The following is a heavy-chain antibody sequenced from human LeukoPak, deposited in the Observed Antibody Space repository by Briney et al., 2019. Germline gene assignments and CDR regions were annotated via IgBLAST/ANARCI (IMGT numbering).Heavy chain of an antibody. CDR2: IYTSGST. CDR1: GGPISSYY. CDR3: ARDLVTSYYYMDV. V-gene: IGHV4-4*07. J-gene: IGHJ6*03. Sequence: SETLSLTCTVSGGPISSYYWSWIRQPAGKGLEWIGRIYTSGSTNYNPSLKSRVTMSVDTSKNQFSLRLSSVTAADTAVYYCARDLVTSYYYMDVWGKGTTVTVSS. D-gene: IGHD4-23*01.